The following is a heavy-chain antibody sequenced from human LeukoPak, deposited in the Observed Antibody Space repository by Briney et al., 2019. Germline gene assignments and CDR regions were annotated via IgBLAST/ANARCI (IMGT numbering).Heavy chain of an antibody. CDR2: INPNSGGT. J-gene: IGHJ6*02. Sequence: ASVKVSCKASGYTFTGYYMHWVRQAPGQGLEWIGWINPNSGGTNYAQKFQGRVTMTRDTSISTAYMELSRLRSDDTAVYYCARDGYDRSGMDVWGQGTTVTVSS. CDR1: GYTFTGYY. V-gene: IGHV1-2*02. D-gene: IGHD3-22*01. CDR3: ARDGYDRSGMDV.